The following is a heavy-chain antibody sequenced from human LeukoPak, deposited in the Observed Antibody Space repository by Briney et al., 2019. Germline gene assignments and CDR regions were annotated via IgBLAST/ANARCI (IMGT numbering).Heavy chain of an antibody. Sequence: GRSLRLSCAASGFTFSSYAMSWVRQAPGKGLEWVANIKRDETEIYYADSVKGRFTISRGNAKRSLYLQMSILRVEDTALYYCARLNWDDGEVSGFDQWGQGILVTVSS. CDR2: IKRDETEI. J-gene: IGHJ5*02. CDR3: ARLNWDDGEVSGFDQ. D-gene: IGHD1-26*01. V-gene: IGHV3-7*01. CDR1: GFTFSSYA.